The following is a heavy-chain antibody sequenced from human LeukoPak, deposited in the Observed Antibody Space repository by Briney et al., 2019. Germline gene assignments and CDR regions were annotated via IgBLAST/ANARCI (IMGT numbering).Heavy chain of an antibody. CDR1: GGSISSYY. Sequence: SETLSLTCTVSGGSISSYYWSWIRQPPGKGLEWIGYIYYSGSTNYNPSLKSLVTISVDTSKNQLSLKLSSVTAADTAVYYCARRAFYDYGRWFDPWGQGTLVTVSS. CDR2: IYYSGST. D-gene: IGHD3-16*01. CDR3: ARRAFYDYGRWFDP. V-gene: IGHV4-59*08. J-gene: IGHJ5*02.